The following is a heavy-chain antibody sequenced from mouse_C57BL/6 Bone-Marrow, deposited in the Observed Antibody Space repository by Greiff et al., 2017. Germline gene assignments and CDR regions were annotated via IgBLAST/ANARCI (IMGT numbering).Heavy chain of an antibody. Sequence: DVKLVESGGGLVKPGGSLKLSCAASGFTFSDYGMHWVRQAPEKGLEWVAYISSGSSTIYYADTVKGRFTISRDNAKNTLFLQMTSLRSEDTAMYYCARSYPLAMDYWGQGTSVTVSS. D-gene: IGHD6-5*01. J-gene: IGHJ4*01. CDR1: GFTFSDYG. CDR3: ARSYPLAMDY. CDR2: ISSGSSTI. V-gene: IGHV5-17*01.